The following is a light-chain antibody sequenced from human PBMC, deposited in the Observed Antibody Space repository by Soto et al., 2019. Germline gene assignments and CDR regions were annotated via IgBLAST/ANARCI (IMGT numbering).Light chain of an antibody. CDR2: WAS. V-gene: IGKV4-1*01. J-gene: IGKJ4*01. CDR3: QQYYSTPLT. Sequence: DIVMTQSPDSLAVSLGERATINCKSSQSVLYSSNNKNYLAWYQQKPGQPPKLLIYWASTRESGVPDRFSGSGYGTDFTLTISSLQAEGVAVYYCQQYYSTPLTFGGGTKVEIK. CDR1: QSVLYSSNNKNY.